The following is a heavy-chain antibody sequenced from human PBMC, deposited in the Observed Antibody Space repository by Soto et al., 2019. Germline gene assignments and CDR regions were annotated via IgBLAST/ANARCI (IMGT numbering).Heavy chain of an antibody. CDR3: AKVSLGATTITDYYYYGMDV. CDR1: GFTFSSYA. CDR2: ISGGGGST. D-gene: IGHD1-26*01. J-gene: IGHJ6*02. Sequence: GGSLRLSCAASGFTFSSYAMSWVRQAPGKGLEWVSAISGGGGSTYYADSVKGRVTISRDNSKNTLYLQMNSLRAEDTAVYYCAKVSLGATTITDYYYYGMDVWGQGTTVTVSS. V-gene: IGHV3-23*01.